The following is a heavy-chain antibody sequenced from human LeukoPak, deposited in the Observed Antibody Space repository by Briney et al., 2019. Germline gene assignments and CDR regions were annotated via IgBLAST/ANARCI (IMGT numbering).Heavy chain of an antibody. Sequence: GGSLRLSCAASGFTFSSYWMHRVRQAPGKGLVWVSRIKTDGSTTTYADSVKGRFTISRGNAKNTLYLQMNSLRAEDTAVYYCVRGPREYNYGTFDYWGQGTLVTVSS. V-gene: IGHV3-74*01. J-gene: IGHJ4*02. CDR3: VRGPREYNYGTFDY. CDR1: GFTFSSYW. D-gene: IGHD5-18*01. CDR2: IKTDGSTT.